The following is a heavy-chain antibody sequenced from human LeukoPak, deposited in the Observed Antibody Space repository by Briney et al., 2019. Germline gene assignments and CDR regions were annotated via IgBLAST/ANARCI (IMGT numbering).Heavy chain of an antibody. V-gene: IGHV4-39*01. CDR2: IYYSGST. D-gene: IGHD3-22*01. CDR3: ARADSDYYDSSGYHDAFDI. Sequence: PSETLSLTCTVSGGSISSSSYYWGWIRQPPGTGLEWIGSIYYSGSTYYNPSLKSRVTISVDTSKNQFSLKLSSVTAADTAVYYCARADSDYYDSSGYHDAFDIWGQGTMVTVSS. J-gene: IGHJ3*02. CDR1: GGSISSSSYY.